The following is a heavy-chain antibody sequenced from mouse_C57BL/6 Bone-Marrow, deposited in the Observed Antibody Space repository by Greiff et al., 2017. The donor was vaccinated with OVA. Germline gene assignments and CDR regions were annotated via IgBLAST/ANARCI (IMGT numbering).Heavy chain of an antibody. Sequence: VQRVESGAELVRPGASVKLSCKASGYTFTDYYINWVKQRPGQGLEWIARIYPGSGNTYYNEKFKGKATLTAEKSSSTAYMQLSSLTSEDSAVYFCARHGSSLDVWGTGTTVTVSS. D-gene: IGHD1-1*01. CDR1: GYTFTDYY. CDR2: IYPGSGNT. CDR3: ARHGSSLDV. J-gene: IGHJ1*03. V-gene: IGHV1-76*01.